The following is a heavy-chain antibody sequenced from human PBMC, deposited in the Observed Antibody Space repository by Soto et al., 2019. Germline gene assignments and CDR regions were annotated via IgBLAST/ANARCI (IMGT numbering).Heavy chain of an antibody. CDR1: GGSISSYY. CDR3: ARHIRGNSCMDV. CDR2: IYYSGST. V-gene: IGHV4-59*08. D-gene: IGHD2-21*01. J-gene: IGHJ6*02. Sequence: SETLSLTCTVSGGSISSYYLSWIRQPPGKGLEWIGYIYYSGSTNYNPSLKSRVTISVDTSKNQFSLKLSSVTAADTAVYYRARHIRGNSCMDVWGQGTTVTVSS.